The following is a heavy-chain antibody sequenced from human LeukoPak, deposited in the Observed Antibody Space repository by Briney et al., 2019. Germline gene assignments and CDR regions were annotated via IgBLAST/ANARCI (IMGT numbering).Heavy chain of an antibody. CDR1: GVSLNGYY. CDR3: ARNGNYCLDV. CDR2: INHSGRT. D-gene: IGHD2-8*01. V-gene: IGHV4-34*01. Sequence: PSETLSLTCAVSGVSLNGYYWGWIRQTPGKGLEWIGEINHSGRTNYNPSLKSRVTISADKSKNQFSLNLSSVTAADTAVYYCARNGNYCLDVWGKGTTVTVSS. J-gene: IGHJ6*03.